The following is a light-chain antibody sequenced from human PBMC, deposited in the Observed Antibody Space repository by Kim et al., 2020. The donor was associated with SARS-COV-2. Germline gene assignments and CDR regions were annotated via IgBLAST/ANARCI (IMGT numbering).Light chain of an antibody. V-gene: IGLV3-25*03. Sequence: SVSPGQTARITCSGDVLPKQYAFWYQRKPGQAPVLVIYKDTERPSGIPERFSGSSSGTKVTLTISGVQAEDEADYYCQSADSSTIIFGGGTQLTVL. CDR3: QSADSSTII. J-gene: IGLJ2*01. CDR2: KDT. CDR1: VLPKQY.